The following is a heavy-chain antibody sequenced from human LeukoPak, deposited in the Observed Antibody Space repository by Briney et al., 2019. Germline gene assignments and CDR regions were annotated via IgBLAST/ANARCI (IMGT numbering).Heavy chain of an antibody. CDR2: IYTSGST. D-gene: IGHD6-6*01. CDR1: GGSISSYY. Sequence: SETLSLTCTVSGGSISSYYWSWIRQPPGKGLEWIGYIYTSGSTNYNPSLKSRVTISVDTSKNQFSLKLSSVTAADTAVYYCARVFGSPAYSSSYNWFDPWGQGTLVTVSS. V-gene: IGHV4-4*09. CDR3: ARVFGSPAYSSSYNWFDP. J-gene: IGHJ5*02.